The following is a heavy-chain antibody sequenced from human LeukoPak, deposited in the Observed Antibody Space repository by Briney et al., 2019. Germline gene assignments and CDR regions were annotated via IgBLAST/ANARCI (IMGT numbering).Heavy chain of an antibody. CDR3: ARERPPRGYYELGYFDY. CDR1: GFTFSSYW. V-gene: IGHV3-7*01. CDR2: IKQDGSEK. J-gene: IGHJ4*02. Sequence: PGGSLRLSCAASGFTFSSYWMSWVRQAPGKGLEWVANIKQDGSEKYYVDSVKGRFTISRDNAKNSLYLQMNSLRAEDTAVYYCARERPPRGYYELGYFDYWGQGTLVTVSS. D-gene: IGHD3-3*01.